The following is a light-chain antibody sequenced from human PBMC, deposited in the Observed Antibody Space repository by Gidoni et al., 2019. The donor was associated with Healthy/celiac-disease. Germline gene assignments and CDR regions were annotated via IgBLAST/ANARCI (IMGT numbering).Light chain of an antibody. CDR3: AAWDDSLSGWV. V-gene: IGLV1-47*01. Sequence: QSGLTQPPSASGTPGQRVPISCSGSSSNIGSNYVYWYQQLPGTAPKLLIYRNNQRPSGVPDRFSGSKSGTSASLAISGLRSEDEADYYCAAWDDSLSGWVFGGGTKLTVL. CDR2: RNN. CDR1: SSNIGSNY. J-gene: IGLJ3*02.